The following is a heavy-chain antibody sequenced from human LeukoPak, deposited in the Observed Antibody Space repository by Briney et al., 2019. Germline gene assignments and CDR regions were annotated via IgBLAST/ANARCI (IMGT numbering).Heavy chain of an antibody. J-gene: IGHJ4*02. D-gene: IGHD2/OR15-2a*01. CDR3: ASLSY. V-gene: IGHV3-7*01. CDR2: IKQDGSEQ. CDR1: GFIFSSYW. Sequence: PGGSLRLSCAASGFIFSSYWMSWVRQAPGKGLEWVANIKQDGSEQYYVDSVKGRFTISRDNAKNSLYLQMNSLRAEDTAVYYCASLSYWGQGTLVTVSS.